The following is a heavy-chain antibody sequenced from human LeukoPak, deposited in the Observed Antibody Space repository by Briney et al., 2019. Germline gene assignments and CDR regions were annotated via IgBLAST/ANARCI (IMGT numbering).Heavy chain of an antibody. Sequence: SETLSLTCTVSGGSISSYYWSWIRQPPGKGLGWIGYIYYSGSTNYNPSLKSRVTISVDTSKNQFSLKLSSVTAADTAVYYCARHHPGSGYYYFDYWGQGTLVTVSS. CDR3: ARHHPGSGYYYFDY. CDR1: GGSISSYY. V-gene: IGHV4-59*08. CDR2: IYYSGST. D-gene: IGHD3-22*01. J-gene: IGHJ4*02.